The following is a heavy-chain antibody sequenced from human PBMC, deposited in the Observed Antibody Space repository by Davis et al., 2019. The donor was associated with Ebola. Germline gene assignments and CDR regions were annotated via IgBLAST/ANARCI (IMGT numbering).Heavy chain of an antibody. V-gene: IGHV3-7*01. CDR3: ARPSTIFGVVIAIVY. J-gene: IGHJ4*02. D-gene: IGHD3-3*01. CDR1: GFTFSSYW. CDR2: IKQDGSGK. Sequence: GESLRLSCAASGFTFSSYWMSWVRQAPGKGLEWVANIKQDGSGKYYVDSVKGRFTISRDNAKNSLYLQMNSLRAEDTAVYYCARPSTIFGVVIAIVYWGQGTLVTVSS.